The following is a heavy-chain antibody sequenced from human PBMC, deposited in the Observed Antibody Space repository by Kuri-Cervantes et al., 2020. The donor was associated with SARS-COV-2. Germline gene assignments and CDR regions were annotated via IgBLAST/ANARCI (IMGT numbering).Heavy chain of an antibody. Sequence: GESLKISCAASGFTFSSYGMHWVRQAPGKGLEWVAVIWYDGSNKYYADSVKGRFTISRDNSKNTLYLQMNSLRAEDTAVYYCARDSVFYSSGWYYFDYWGQGNLVTVSS. J-gene: IGHJ4*02. CDR3: ARDSVFYSSGWYYFDY. CDR2: IWYDGSNK. D-gene: IGHD6-19*01. V-gene: IGHV3-33*01. CDR1: GFTFSSYG.